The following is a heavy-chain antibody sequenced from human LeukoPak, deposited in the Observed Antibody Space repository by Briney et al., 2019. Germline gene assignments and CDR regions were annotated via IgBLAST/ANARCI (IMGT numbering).Heavy chain of an antibody. CDR1: GFTFSSYA. J-gene: IGHJ4*02. CDR2: ISGSGGST. V-gene: IGHV3-23*01. CDR3: AKDRITMVRGGPYFDY. Sequence: PGGSLRLSCAASGFTFSSYAMSWVRQAPGKGLEWVSAISGSGGSTYYADSVKGRFTISRDNSKSTLYLQMNSLRAEDTAVYYCAKDRITMVRGGPYFDYWGQGTLVTVSS. D-gene: IGHD3-10*01.